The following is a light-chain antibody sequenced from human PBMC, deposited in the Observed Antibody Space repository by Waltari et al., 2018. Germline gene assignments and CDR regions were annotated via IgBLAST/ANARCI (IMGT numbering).Light chain of an antibody. V-gene: IGLV2-11*01. Sequence: SALTQPRSVSGSPGQSVTISCTGTTNALGSYNYVSWYQQPPGKAHKLIILDVTRRPSGVPDRLSGSKSGNTASLTISGLRAEDEAEYYCCSYAGSYTWVFGGGTKLTVV. J-gene: IGLJ3*02. CDR1: TNALGSYNY. CDR2: DVT. CDR3: CSYAGSYTWV.